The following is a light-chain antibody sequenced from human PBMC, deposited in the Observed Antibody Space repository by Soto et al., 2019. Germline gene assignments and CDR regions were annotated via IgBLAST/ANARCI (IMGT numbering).Light chain of an antibody. V-gene: IGKV1-5*01. Sequence: DIQITQSPSSLPASVEGRVLMTCRASQGISTYLNWYQQKPGKAPKVLIYHASNLQTGVPSRFSGSGSGTEFTLTISSLQPDDFATYYCQHYNSYGTFGQGTKVDIK. J-gene: IGKJ1*01. CDR3: QHYNSYGT. CDR2: HAS. CDR1: QGISTY.